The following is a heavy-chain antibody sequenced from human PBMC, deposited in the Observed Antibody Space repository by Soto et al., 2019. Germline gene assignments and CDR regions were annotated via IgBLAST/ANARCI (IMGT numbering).Heavy chain of an antibody. D-gene: IGHD3-9*01. Sequence: SETLSLTFTVSGGSISSYYWSWIPQPPGKGLEWIGYIYYSGSTNYNPSLKSRVTISVETSKNQFSLKLSSVTAAETAVYYCARHQAYDILTGYYKSPYFDYWGQGTLVTVSS. V-gene: IGHV4-59*08. CDR1: GGSISSYY. CDR3: ARHQAYDILTGYYKSPYFDY. J-gene: IGHJ4*02. CDR2: IYYSGST.